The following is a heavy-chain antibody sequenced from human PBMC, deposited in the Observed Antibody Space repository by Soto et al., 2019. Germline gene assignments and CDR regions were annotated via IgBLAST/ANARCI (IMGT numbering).Heavy chain of an antibody. Sequence: SETLYLTCSVYCGSIGGYTWTWIRQAPGKGLEWIGEINHSGGTNYNSSLKSRVIISVDTTKNQFSLIVYSVTAADTAVYYCARDRQSYNFWSGKQNEGPHGKDVWGQGTTDTVPS. CDR3: ARDRQSYNFWSGKQNEGPHGKDV. J-gene: IGHJ6*02. CDR1: CGSIGGYT. CDR2: INHSGGT. V-gene: IGHV4-34*01. D-gene: IGHD3-3*01.